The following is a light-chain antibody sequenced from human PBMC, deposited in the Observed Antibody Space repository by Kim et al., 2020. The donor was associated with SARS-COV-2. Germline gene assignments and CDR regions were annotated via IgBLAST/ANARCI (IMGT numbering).Light chain of an antibody. CDR3: QSYDSSTWV. CDR1: SGSIASNY. CDR2: EDN. J-gene: IGLJ3*02. V-gene: IGLV6-57*03. Sequence: GNTVTISCTRGSGSIASNYVQWYQQRPGSAPTTVIYEDNQRPSGVPDRFSGSIDSSSNSASLTISGLKTEDEADYYGQSYDSSTWVFAGGTKLTVL.